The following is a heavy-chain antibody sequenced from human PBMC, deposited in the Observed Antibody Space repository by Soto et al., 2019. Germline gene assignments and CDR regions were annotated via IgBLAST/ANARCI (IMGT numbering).Heavy chain of an antibody. D-gene: IGHD3-3*02. CDR1: GGSISSGDYY. Sequence: SETLSLTCTVSGGSISSGDYYWSWIRQPPGKGLEWIGYIYYSGSTYYNPSLKSRVTISVDTSKNQFSLKLSSVTAADTAVYYCASAFIFGAGFGFDYWGQGTLVTVSS. J-gene: IGHJ4*02. CDR3: ASAFIFGAGFGFDY. CDR2: IYYSGST. V-gene: IGHV4-30-4*01.